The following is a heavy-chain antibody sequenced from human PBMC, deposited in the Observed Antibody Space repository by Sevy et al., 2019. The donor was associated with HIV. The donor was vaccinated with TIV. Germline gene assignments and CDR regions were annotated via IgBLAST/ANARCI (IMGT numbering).Heavy chain of an antibody. V-gene: IGHV4-34*01. Sequence: SETLSLTCAVYGGSFSGYYWSWIRQPPGNGLEWIGEINHSGSTNYNPSLKSRVTISVDTSKNQFSLKLSSVTAADTAVYYCARVICGSCHIIKRGNYYYGMDVWGQGTTVTVSS. CDR3: ARVICGSCHIIKRGNYYYGMDV. CDR1: GGSFSGYY. J-gene: IGHJ6*02. CDR2: INHSGST. D-gene: IGHD2-15*01.